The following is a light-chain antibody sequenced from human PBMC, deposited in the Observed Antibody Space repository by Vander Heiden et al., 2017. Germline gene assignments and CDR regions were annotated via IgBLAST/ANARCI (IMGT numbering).Light chain of an antibody. V-gene: IGKV3-11*01. Sequence: EIVLTQSPATLSLSPGERATLSCRASQSVNRYLAWYQQRPGQAPRLLIYDTSNRATGIPVRFSGSGSGTDFTLTISSLEPEDFAVYYCQHRTDWPITFGRGTRLEIK. CDR3: QHRTDWPIT. J-gene: IGKJ5*01. CDR1: QSVNRY. CDR2: DTS.